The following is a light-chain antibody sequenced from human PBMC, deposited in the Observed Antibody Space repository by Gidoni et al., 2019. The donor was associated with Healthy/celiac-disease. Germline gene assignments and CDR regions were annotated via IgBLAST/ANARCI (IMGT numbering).Light chain of an antibody. CDR1: QSVSSSY. CDR2: GAS. J-gene: IGKJ1*01. Sequence: ELMMTQSPGPLSLSPGGRATISGRARQSVSSSYLAWYQQKPGQAPRLLIYGASSRATGIPDRFSGSGSGTDFTLTISRLEPEDFAVYYCQQYGSSPWTFGQGTKVEIK. CDR3: QQYGSSPWT. V-gene: IGKV3-20*01.